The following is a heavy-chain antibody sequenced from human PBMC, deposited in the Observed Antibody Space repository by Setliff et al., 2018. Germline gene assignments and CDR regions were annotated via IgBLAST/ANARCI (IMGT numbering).Heavy chain of an antibody. D-gene: IGHD6-19*01. V-gene: IGHV4-34*01. CDR2: INHSGST. CDR3: ARKVEQWLTPHFDY. Sequence: SETLSLTCAVYGGSFSGYYWSWIRQPPGKGLEWIGEINHSGSTNYNPSLKSRVTISVDVSKSQFSLRLSSVTAADTAVYYCARKVEQWLTPHFDYWGQGALVTVSS. CDR1: GGSFSGYY. J-gene: IGHJ4*02.